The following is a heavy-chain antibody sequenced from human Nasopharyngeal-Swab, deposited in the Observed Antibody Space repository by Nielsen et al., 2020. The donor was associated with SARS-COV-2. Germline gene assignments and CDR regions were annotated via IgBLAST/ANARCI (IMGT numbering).Heavy chain of an antibody. CDR3: ARILTAVAGTFYYYYYMDV. CDR2: IFSNDEK. CDR1: GFPLSNARMG. D-gene: IGHD6-19*01. V-gene: IGHV2-26*01. J-gene: IGHJ6*03. Sequence: SGPTLVQPPDTPTLTCTVSGFPLSNARMGVSWIRQPPGKALEWLAHIFSNDEKSYSTSLKSRLTIPKDTSKSQVVLTMTNMDPVDTATYYCARILTAVAGTFYYYYYMDVWGKGTTVTVSS.